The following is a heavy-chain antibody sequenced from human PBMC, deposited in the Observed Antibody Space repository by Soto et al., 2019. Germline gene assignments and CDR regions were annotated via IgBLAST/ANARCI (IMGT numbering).Heavy chain of an antibody. CDR1: GGTLSDYA. Sequence: QVQLVQSGAEVKTPGSSVKVSCKASGGTLSDYAISWVRQAPGQGLEWMGGIMPTVDSANYAQNFQGRLTISADESTSTAILELSSLRSDDTAVYYCAVAAVREIMAQESSGMAVWGQGTTVIVSS. CDR2: IMPTVDSA. J-gene: IGHJ6*02. D-gene: IGHD3-10*01. CDR3: AVAAVREIMAQESSGMAV. V-gene: IGHV1-69*01.